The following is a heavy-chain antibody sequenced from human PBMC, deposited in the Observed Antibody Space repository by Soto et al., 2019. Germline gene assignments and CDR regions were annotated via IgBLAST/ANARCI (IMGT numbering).Heavy chain of an antibody. CDR2: VHYSGST. CDR3: ARGRGESFHYNIRGV. Sequence: SETLSLTCTVSGGSISSYYWYWIRQPPGKGLEWIGYVHYSGSTNYNPSLKSRVTISVDTPKNQFSLKLSSVTAADTAVYYCARGRGESFHYNIRGVWGKGPRVTFP. V-gene: IGHV4-59*01. D-gene: IGHD3-16*01. J-gene: IGHJ6*04. CDR1: GGSISSYY.